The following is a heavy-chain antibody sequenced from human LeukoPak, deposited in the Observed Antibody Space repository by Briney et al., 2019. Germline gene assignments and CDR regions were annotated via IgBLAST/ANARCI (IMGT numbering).Heavy chain of an antibody. V-gene: IGHV1-46*01. CDR2: INPSGGST. Sequence: GASVKVSCKASGYTFTSYYMHWVRQAHGQGLEWMGIINPSGGSTSYAQKFQGRVTMTRDMSTSTVYMELSSLRSEDTAVYYCARDRQDYDFWSGYYTGRAGFDPWGQGTLVTVSS. CDR3: ARDRQDYDFWSGYYTGRAGFDP. CDR1: GYTFTSYY. D-gene: IGHD3-3*01. J-gene: IGHJ5*02.